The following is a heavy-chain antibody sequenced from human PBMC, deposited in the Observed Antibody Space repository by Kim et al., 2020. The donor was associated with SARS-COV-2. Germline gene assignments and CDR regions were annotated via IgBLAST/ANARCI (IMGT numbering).Heavy chain of an antibody. J-gene: IGHJ5*02. CDR1: GGSISSSNW. V-gene: IGHV4-4*02. CDR2: IYHSGRT. CDR3: ARGNVMDWFDP. Sequence: SETLSLTCAVSGGSISSSNWWSWVRQPPGKGLEWIGEIYHSGRTNYNPSHKSRVTISVDKPKNQFSLKLSSVTAADTAVYYCARGNVMDWFDPWGQGTLVTVSS. D-gene: IGHD1-1*01.